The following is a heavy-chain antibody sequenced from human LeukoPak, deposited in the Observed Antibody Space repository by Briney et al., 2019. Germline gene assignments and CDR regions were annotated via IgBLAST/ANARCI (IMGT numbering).Heavy chain of an antibody. CDR3: AREYYDTSGYYGNWFDP. Sequence: SETLSLTCAVYGGSFSGYYWSWIRQPPGKGLEWIGEINHSGSTNYNPSLKSRVTISVDPSRNQFSLKLSSVTAAATAVYYCAREYYDTSGYYGNWFDPWGQGTLVTVSS. D-gene: IGHD3-22*01. CDR2: INHSGST. V-gene: IGHV4-34*01. J-gene: IGHJ5*02. CDR1: GGSFSGYY.